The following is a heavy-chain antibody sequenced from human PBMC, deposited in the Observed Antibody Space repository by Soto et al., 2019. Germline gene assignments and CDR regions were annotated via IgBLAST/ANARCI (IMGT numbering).Heavy chain of an antibody. CDR2: IDPSDSYT. CDR3: ARHLTIYCYYGMDV. V-gene: IGHV5-10-1*01. J-gene: IGHJ6*02. CDR1: GYSFTSYW. Sequence: GESLKISCKGSGYSFTSYWIRWVRQIPGKGLEWMGRIDPSDSYTNYSPSFQGHVTISADKSISTAYLQWSSLKASDTAMYYCARHLTIYCYYGMDVWGQGTTVTVSS. D-gene: IGHD2-2*01.